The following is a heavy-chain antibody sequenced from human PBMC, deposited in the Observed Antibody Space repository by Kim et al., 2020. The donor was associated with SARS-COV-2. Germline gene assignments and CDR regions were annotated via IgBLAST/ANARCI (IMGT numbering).Heavy chain of an antibody. CDR3: ARWGGDFDYSDSSGPDAFDI. Sequence: SVKVSCKASGGTFSSYAISWVRQAPGQGLEWMGGIIPIFGTANYAQKFQGRVTITADESTSTAYMELSSLRSEDTAVYYCARWGGDFDYSDSSGPDAFDIWGQGTMVTVSS. J-gene: IGHJ3*02. D-gene: IGHD3-22*01. CDR1: GGTFSSYA. CDR2: IIPIFGTA. V-gene: IGHV1-69*13.